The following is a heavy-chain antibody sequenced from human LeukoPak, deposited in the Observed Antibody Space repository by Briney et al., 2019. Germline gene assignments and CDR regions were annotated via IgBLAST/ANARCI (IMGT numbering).Heavy chain of an antibody. V-gene: IGHV3-30*02. D-gene: IGHD6-13*01. CDR3: AKVFSSSWYARYFDY. J-gene: IGHJ4*02. CDR2: IRYDGSNK. CDR1: GFTFSSYG. Sequence: GGSLRLSCAASGFTFSSYGMHWVRQAPGKGLEWVAFIRYDGSNKYYADSVKGRFTISRDNSKNTLYLQMNSLRAEDTAVYYCAKVFSSSWYARYFDYWGQGTLVTVSS.